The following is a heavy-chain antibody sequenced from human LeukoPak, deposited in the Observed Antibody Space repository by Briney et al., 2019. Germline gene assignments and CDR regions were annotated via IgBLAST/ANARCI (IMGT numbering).Heavy chain of an antibody. J-gene: IGHJ6*03. CDR2: MNPNSGNT. Sequence: ASLKVSCKASGYTFTSYDINWVRQATGQGLEWMGWMNPNSGNTGYAQKFQGRVTMTRNTSISTAYMELSSLRSEDTAVYYCARGPGYYYYYYMDVWGKGTTVTVSS. D-gene: IGHD1-14*01. V-gene: IGHV1-8*01. CDR1: GYTFTSYD. CDR3: ARGPGYYYYYYMDV.